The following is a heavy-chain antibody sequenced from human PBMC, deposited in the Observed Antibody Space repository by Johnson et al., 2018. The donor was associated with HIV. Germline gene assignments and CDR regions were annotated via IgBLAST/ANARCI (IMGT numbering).Heavy chain of an antibody. D-gene: IGHD4-17*01. CDR2: ISGSGGST. V-gene: IGHV3-23*04. CDR1: GFTFSSYA. Sequence: EVQLVESGGGLVKPGGSLRLSCAASGFTFSSYAMSWVRQAPGKGLEWVSAISGSGGSTYYADSVKGRFPISRDNSKNTLYLQMNSLRAEDTAVYYCAREVAGDYGDSPGAFDIWGQGTMVTVSS. J-gene: IGHJ3*02. CDR3: AREVAGDYGDSPGAFDI.